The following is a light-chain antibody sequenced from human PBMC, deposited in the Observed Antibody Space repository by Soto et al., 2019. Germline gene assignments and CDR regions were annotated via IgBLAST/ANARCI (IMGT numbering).Light chain of an antibody. V-gene: IGKV3-15*01. CDR1: QSVSSN. J-gene: IGKJ3*01. CDR2: GAS. Sequence: EIVMTQSPATLSVSPGESATLSCRASQSVSSNLAWFQQKPGRAPRLLIYGASTRATGIPARFSGSGSGTEFTLTIRSLQSEDFVFYYCQQSYTRAITFGPGTKVDVK. CDR3: QQSYTRAIT.